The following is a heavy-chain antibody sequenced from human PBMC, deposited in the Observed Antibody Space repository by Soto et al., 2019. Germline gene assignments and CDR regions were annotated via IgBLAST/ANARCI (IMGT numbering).Heavy chain of an antibody. CDR1: GFSLTTTGVG. V-gene: IGHV2-5*02. CDR2: SYWDESK. Sequence: QITLKESGPTLVKPTQTLTLTCTFSGFSLTTTGVGVGWCRQPPGKAVEWLAISYWDESKRYSPSLKSRLTNTRDTSKNQVVLTMTNMDPVDTATYYRGNGRGDRIIDSWGQGTLVTVST. D-gene: IGHD2-21*02. CDR3: GNGRGDRIIDS. J-gene: IGHJ4*02.